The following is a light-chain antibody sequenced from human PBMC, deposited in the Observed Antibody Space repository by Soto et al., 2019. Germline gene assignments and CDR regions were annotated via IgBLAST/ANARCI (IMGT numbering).Light chain of an antibody. Sequence: QSALTQPASVSGSPGQSITISCTGTSRDVGSYNLVSWYQQHPGKAPKLIIHEVSKRPSGVSDRFSGSKAGNTASLTISGLQAEDDADYYCCSHADSSPYVFGSGTKLTVL. V-gene: IGLV2-23*02. CDR3: CSHADSSPYV. CDR2: EVS. CDR1: SRDVGSYNL. J-gene: IGLJ1*01.